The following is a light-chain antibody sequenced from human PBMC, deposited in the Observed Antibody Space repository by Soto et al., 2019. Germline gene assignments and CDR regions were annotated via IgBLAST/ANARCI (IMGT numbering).Light chain of an antibody. CDR3: QQYHAYPLT. J-gene: IGKJ4*01. V-gene: IGKV1-16*02. CDR2: PAS. Sequence: DIQMAQSPSSLSASVGDTVTITCRASQAITNYYLAWFQHKPGKAPNALFYPASSLQRGVPSKFSGSGSGTDFTLTISRLQPEDSATYYCQQYHAYPLTFGGGTKVEIK. CDR1: QAITNY.